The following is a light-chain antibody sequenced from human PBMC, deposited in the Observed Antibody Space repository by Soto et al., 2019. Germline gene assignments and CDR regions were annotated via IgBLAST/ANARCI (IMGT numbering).Light chain of an antibody. CDR1: QGISNW. V-gene: IGKV1-12*01. CDR2: AAS. Sequence: DIKMNQSPVWVSASVGDSVTITCRASQGISNWLAWYQKKPGKAPKLLIYAASSLQSGVPSRFSASGFGTDFTLTISSLQPEDCATYFCQQANSCPITFGQGTRLENK. CDR3: QQANSCPIT. J-gene: IGKJ5*01.